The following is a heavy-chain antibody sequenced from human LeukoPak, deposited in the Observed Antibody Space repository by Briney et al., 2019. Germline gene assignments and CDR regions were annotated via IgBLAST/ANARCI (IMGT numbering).Heavy chain of an antibody. V-gene: IGHV4-34*01. CDR2: INHIRST. Sequence: SETLSLTCAVYGGSFTDYYWSWIRQSPGKGQEWIGEINHIRSTNYNPSLKSRVTISVDRSKNQFSLKLRSVTAADSTDYYCARSPAGTTTRRGIFDYWGQGILVTVSS. D-gene: IGHD3-10*01. CDR1: GGSFTDYY. CDR3: ARSPAGTTTRRGIFDY. J-gene: IGHJ4*02.